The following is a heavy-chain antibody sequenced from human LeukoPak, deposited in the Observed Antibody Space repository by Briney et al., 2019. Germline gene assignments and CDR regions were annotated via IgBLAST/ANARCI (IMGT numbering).Heavy chain of an antibody. V-gene: IGHV3-21*01. CDR1: GFTFSSYS. CDR2: IKSNSSYK. J-gene: IGHJ6*02. CDR3: ARERPIPIYCSGGSCYNTARDYYYGMDV. D-gene: IGHD2-15*01. Sequence: GGSLRLSCAASGFTFSSYSMNWVRQAPGKGLEWVSSIKSNSSYKYYADSVKGRFTISRDNAKNSLYLQMNSLRAEDTAVYYCARERPIPIYCSGGSCYNTARDYYYGMDVWGQGTTVTVSS.